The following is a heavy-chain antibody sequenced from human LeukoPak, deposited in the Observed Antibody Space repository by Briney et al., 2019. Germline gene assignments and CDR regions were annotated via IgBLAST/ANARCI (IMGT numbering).Heavy chain of an antibody. V-gene: IGHV1-8*01. D-gene: IGHD2-2*01. CDR1: GYTFTSYD. CDR2: MNPNSGNT. Sequence: ASVKVSCKASGYTFTSYDINWVRRATGQGLEWMGWMNPNSGNTGYAQKFQGRVTMTRNTSISTAYMELSGLRSEDTAVYYCARGRYQLLGGYYYYGMDVWGQGTTVTVSS. J-gene: IGHJ6*02. CDR3: ARGRYQLLGGYYYYGMDV.